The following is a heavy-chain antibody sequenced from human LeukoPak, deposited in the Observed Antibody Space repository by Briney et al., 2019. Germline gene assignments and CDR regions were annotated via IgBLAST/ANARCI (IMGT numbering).Heavy chain of an antibody. CDR3: ARDRIGYEYYNGMDV. D-gene: IGHD2/OR15-2a*01. CDR2: INAANGNT. CDR1: GGTFSSYA. J-gene: IGHJ6*02. V-gene: IGHV1-3*01. Sequence: GASVKVSCKASGGTFSSYAISWVRQAPGQRLEWMGWINAANGNTKLSQKFQDRITIIRDKSANTAYMELSSLRSEDTAVYYCARDRIGYEYYNGMDVWGQGTTVTVSS.